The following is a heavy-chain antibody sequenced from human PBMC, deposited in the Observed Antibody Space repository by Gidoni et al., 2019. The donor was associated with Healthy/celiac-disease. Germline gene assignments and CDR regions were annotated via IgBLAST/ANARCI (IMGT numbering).Heavy chain of an antibody. D-gene: IGHD1-26*01. Sequence: EVQLVESGGGLVKPGGSLRLSCAASGFTFRSYSMNWVRQAPGKGLEWVSSVSSSSGYKYYSDSVKGRFTISRDNAKNSLFLQMNSLRAEDTAVYYCARDGGSYYDDAFDIWGQGTMVTVSS. CDR2: VSSSSGYK. V-gene: IGHV3-21*01. CDR3: ARDGGSYYDDAFDI. CDR1: GFTFRSYS. J-gene: IGHJ3*02.